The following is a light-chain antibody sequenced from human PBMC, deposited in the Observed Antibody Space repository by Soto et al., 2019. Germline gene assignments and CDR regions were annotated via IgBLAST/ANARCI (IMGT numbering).Light chain of an antibody. CDR2: DAS. J-gene: IGKJ5*01. V-gene: IGKV1-33*01. CDR1: QDISNY. CDR3: QPYDNLP. Sequence: DIQMTQSPSSLSASVGDRVTITCQASQDISNYLNWYQQKPGKAPRLLIYDASNLETGVPSRFSGSGSGTDFTFTISSLQPEDIATYYCQPYDNLPFGQGTRLEIK.